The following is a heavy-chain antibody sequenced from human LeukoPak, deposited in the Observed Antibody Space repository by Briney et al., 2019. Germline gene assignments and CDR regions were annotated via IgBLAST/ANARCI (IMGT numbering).Heavy chain of an antibody. J-gene: IGHJ4*02. D-gene: IGHD2/OR15-2a*01. CDR1: GFTFSTYW. V-gene: IGHV3-7*01. Sequence: TGGSLRLSCAASGFTFSTYWMHWVRQAPGKGLEWVASINPDGIKRYSADSVKGRFTISRDNARNSLYLQMDSLRVEDTAFYYCARDLAFSRLDYWGQGVLVTVSS. CDR3: ARDLAFSRLDY. CDR2: INPDGIKR.